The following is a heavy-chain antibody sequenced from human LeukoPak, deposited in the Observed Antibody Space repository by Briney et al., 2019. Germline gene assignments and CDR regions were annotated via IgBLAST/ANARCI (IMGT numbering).Heavy chain of an antibody. CDR3: AREGYDFWSGYYGAFDI. Sequence: SETLSLTCTVSGGSISSGGYYWSWIRQPAGKGLEWIGRIYTSGSTNYNPSLKSRVTISVDTSKNQFSLKLSSVTAADTAVYYCAREGYDFWSGYYGAFDIWGQGTMVTVSS. CDR1: GGSISSGGYY. V-gene: IGHV4-61*02. CDR2: IYTSGST. J-gene: IGHJ3*02. D-gene: IGHD3-3*01.